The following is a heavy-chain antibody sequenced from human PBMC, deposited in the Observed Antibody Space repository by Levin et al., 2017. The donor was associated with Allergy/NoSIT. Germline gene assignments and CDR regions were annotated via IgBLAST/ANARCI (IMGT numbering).Heavy chain of an antibody. CDR1: GGTFSSYA. J-gene: IGHJ6*02. CDR3: ASTGRQGNYDILTGPTYGMDV. V-gene: IGHV1-69*13. CDR2: IIPIFGTA. Sequence: SVKVSCKASGGTFSSYAISWVRQAPGQGLEWMGGIIPIFGTANYAQKFQGRVTITADESTSTAYMELSSLRSEDTAVYYCASTGRQGNYDILTGPTYGMDVWGQGTTVTVSS. D-gene: IGHD3-9*01.